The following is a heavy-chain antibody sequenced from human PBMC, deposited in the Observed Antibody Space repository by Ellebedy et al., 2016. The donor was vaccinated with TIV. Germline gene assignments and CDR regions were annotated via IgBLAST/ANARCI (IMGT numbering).Heavy chain of an antibody. D-gene: IGHD2-2*01. Sequence: GGSLRLSXAASGFTFSSCWMSWVRQAPGKGLEWVASIKQDGSEKYFVDSVKGRFTISRDNAKNSLYLQMNSLRAEDTALYYCAKSDCSSTSCLYDAFDIWGQGTMVTVSS. CDR3: AKSDCSSTSCLYDAFDI. CDR2: IKQDGSEK. J-gene: IGHJ3*02. V-gene: IGHV3-7*03. CDR1: GFTFSSCW.